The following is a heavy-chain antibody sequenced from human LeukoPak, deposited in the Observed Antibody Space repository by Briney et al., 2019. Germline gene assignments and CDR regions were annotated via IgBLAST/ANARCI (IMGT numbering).Heavy chain of an antibody. V-gene: IGHV3-48*04. J-gene: IGHJ5*02. CDR2: ISSSGSTI. Sequence: GGSLRLSCAASGFTFSSYSMNWVRQAPGKGLEWVSYISSSGSTIYYADSVKGRFTISGDNAKNSLYLQMNSLRAEDTAVYYCARDLGQYYDTSDNWFDPWGQGTLVTVSS. CDR3: ARDLGQYYDTSDNWFDP. CDR1: GFTFSSYS. D-gene: IGHD3-22*01.